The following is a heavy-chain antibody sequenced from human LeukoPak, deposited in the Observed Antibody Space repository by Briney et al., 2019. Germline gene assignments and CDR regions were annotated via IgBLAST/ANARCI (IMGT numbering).Heavy chain of an antibody. CDR3: ARETAGLPNWFDP. Sequence: ASVKVSCKASGYTFTSYGISWVRQAPGQGLEWMGWISAYNGNTNYAQKLQGRVTMTRDMSTSTVYMELSSLRSEDTAVYYCARETAGLPNWFDPWGQGTLVTVSS. CDR2: ISAYNGNT. D-gene: IGHD5-12*01. J-gene: IGHJ5*02. CDR1: GYTFTSYG. V-gene: IGHV1-18*01.